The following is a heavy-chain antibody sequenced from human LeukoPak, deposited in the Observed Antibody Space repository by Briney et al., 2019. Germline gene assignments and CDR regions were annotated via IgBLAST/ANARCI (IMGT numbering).Heavy chain of an antibody. CDR1: GFTFSDYY. CDR2: ISTSGSTI. V-gene: IGHV3-11*01. Sequence: AGGSLRLSCAASGFTFSDYYMSWIRQAPGKGLEWVSYISTSGSTIYYADSVKGRFTISRDNAKNSLYLQMNSLRAEDTAVYYCARAKLYCGRQSRYFDYWGQGTLVTVSS. D-gene: IGHD1-26*01. CDR3: ARAKLYCGRQSRYFDY. J-gene: IGHJ4*02.